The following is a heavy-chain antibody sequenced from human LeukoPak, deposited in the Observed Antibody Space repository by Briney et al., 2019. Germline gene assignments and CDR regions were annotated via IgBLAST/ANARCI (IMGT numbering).Heavy chain of an antibody. Sequence: PGGSLRLSCATSGFTFSGYAMCWVCQAPGKGLEWVVIISYDGSNQYYADSVKGRFTISRDNSKNTLYLQMDSLRGEDTAIYYCAANWNLDYWGQGILVTVSS. CDR3: AANWNLDY. D-gene: IGHD1-1*01. J-gene: IGHJ4*02. CDR2: ISYDGSNQ. V-gene: IGHV3-30*01. CDR1: GFTFSGYA.